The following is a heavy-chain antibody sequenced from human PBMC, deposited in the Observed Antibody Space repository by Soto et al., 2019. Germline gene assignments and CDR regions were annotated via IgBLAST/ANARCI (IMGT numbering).Heavy chain of an antibody. V-gene: IGHV1-69*12. CDR3: ARXXRXCXXXXXXYWFDP. J-gene: IGHJ5*02. CDR2: IIPIFGTA. Sequence: QVQLVQSGAEVKKPGSSVKVSCKASGGTFSSYAISWVRQAPGQGLEWMGGIIPIFGTANYAQKFQGRVTITADESTSTAYMELSSLRSEDTAVYYCARXXRXCXXXXXXYWFDPWGQGTLVTVSS. D-gene: IGHD2-21*01. CDR1: GGTFSSYA.